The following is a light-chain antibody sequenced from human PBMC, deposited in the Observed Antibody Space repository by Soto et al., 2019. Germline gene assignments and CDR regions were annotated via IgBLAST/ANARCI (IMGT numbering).Light chain of an antibody. CDR2: EVS. CDR1: SSDVGGYNY. Sequence: QSALTQPASVSGSPGQSLTISCTGTSSDVGGYNYVSWYQQHPGKAPKLMIYEVSNRPPGVSNRFSGSKSGNTASLTISGLQAEDEAEYYCSSYTRSSTRVFGGGTQRNVL. CDR3: SSYTRSSTRV. J-gene: IGLJ3*02. V-gene: IGLV2-14*01.